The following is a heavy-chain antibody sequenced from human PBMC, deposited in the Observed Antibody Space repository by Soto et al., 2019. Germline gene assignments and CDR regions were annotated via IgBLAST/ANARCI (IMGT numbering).Heavy chain of an antibody. CDR1: GGSISSSNW. CDR3: ARGLRVDFWSGIDY. CDR2: IYHSGST. J-gene: IGHJ4*02. Sequence: SETLSLTCAVSGGSISSSNWWSWVRQPPGKGLEWIGEIYHSGSTNYNPSLKSRVTISVDKSKNQFSLKLSSVTAADTAVYYCARGLRVDFWSGIDYWGQGTLVTVSS. V-gene: IGHV4-4*02. D-gene: IGHD3-3*01.